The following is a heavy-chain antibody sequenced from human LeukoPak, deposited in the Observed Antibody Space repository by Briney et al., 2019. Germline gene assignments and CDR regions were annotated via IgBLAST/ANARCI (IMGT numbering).Heavy chain of an antibody. Sequence: SETLSLTCTVSGGSISSYYWSWIRQPAGKGLEWIGRIYTSGSTNYNPSLKSRVTMSVDTSKNQFSLKLSSVTAADTAVYYCARDTITPGDYYYSGMDVWGQGTTVTVSS. J-gene: IGHJ6*02. D-gene: IGHD3-10*01. V-gene: IGHV4-4*07. CDR2: IYTSGST. CDR3: ARDTITPGDYYYSGMDV. CDR1: GGSISSYY.